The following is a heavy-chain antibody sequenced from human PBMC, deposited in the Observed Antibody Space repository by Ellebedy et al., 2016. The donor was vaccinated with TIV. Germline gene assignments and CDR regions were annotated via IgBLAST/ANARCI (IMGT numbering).Heavy chain of an antibody. Sequence: AASVKVSCKASGYTFTGSYMHWVRQAPGQGLEWMGWINPNSGGTNYAQKFQGRVTMTRDTSISTAYMELSRLRTDDTAVYYCARDWGYSYGLCYWGQGTLVTVSS. CDR1: GYTFTGSY. CDR2: INPNSGGT. V-gene: IGHV1-2*02. J-gene: IGHJ4*02. D-gene: IGHD5-18*01. CDR3: ARDWGYSYGLCY.